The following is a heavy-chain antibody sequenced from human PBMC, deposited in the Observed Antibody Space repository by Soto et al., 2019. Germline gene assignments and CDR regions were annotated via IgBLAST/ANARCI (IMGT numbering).Heavy chain of an antibody. D-gene: IGHD3-22*01. CDR2: INAGNGNT. J-gene: IGHJ6*02. Sequence: GASVKVSCKASGYTFTSYAMHWVRQAPGQRLEWMGWINAGNGNTKYSQKFQGRVTITRDTSASTAYMELSSLRSEDTAVYYCAREWYYYDSSAKYGMDVWGQGTTVTAP. CDR1: GYTFTSYA. V-gene: IGHV1-3*01. CDR3: AREWYYYDSSAKYGMDV.